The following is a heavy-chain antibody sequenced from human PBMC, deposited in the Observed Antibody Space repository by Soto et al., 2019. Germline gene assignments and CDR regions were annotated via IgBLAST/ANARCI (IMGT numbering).Heavy chain of an antibody. CDR2: IYATGTT. CDR3: VRDGTKTLRDWFDP. CDR1: GASISGFY. Sequence: LSLPCTVSGASISGFYWSWIRNSAGKGLEWIGRIYATGTTDYNPSLKSRVMMSVDTSKKQFSRKLRSVTAADTAVYYCVRDGTKTLRDWFDPWGQGISVTVSS. J-gene: IGHJ5*02. V-gene: IGHV4-4*07. D-gene: IGHD1-1*01.